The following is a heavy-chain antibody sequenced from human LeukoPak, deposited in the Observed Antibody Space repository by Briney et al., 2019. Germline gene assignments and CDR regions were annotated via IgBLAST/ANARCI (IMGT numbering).Heavy chain of an antibody. CDR2: ISSSGSTI. CDR3: ARDFNYYYGMDV. J-gene: IGHJ6*02. Sequence: GGSQRLSCAASGFTFSSYEMNWIRQAPGKGLEWVSYISSSGSTIYYADSVKGRFTISRDNAKNSLYLQMNSLRAEDTAVYYCARDFNYYYGMDVWGQGTTVTVSS. V-gene: IGHV3-48*03. CDR1: GFTFSSYE.